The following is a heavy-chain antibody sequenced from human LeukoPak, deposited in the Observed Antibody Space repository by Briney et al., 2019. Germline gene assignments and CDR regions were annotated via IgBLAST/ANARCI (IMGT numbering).Heavy chain of an antibody. V-gene: IGHV3-30*02. CDR2: IRYDGSNK. J-gene: IGHJ4*02. Sequence: GGSLRLSCAASGFTFSSYGMHWVRQAPGKGLEWVAFIRYDGSNKYYADSVKGRFTISRDNSKNTLYLQMNSLRAEDTAVYYCAKYPVTGIAAAGTRYYFDYWGQGTLVTVSS. D-gene: IGHD6-13*01. CDR1: GFTFSSYG. CDR3: AKYPVTGIAAAGTRYYFDY.